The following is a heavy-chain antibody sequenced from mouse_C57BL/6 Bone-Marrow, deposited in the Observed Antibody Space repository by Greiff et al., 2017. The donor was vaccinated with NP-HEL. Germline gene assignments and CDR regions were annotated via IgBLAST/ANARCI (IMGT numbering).Heavy chain of an antibody. Sequence: EVQLQESGPGLVKPSQSLSLTCSVTGYSITSGYYWNWIRQFPGNKLEWMGNISYDGSNNYNPSLKNRISITRDTSKNQFFLKLNSVTTEVTATYYCARKGWLLYYFDYWGQGTTLTVSS. CDR3: ARKGWLLYYFDY. D-gene: IGHD2-3*01. CDR1: GYSITSGYY. CDR2: ISYDGSN. V-gene: IGHV3-6*01. J-gene: IGHJ2*01.